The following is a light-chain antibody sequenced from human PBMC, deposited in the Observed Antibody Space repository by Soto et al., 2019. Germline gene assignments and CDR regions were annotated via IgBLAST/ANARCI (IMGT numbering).Light chain of an antibody. CDR2: AAS. CDR1: QAVSTW. V-gene: IGKV1-12*01. J-gene: IGKJ4*01. CDR3: QQANSFPRT. Sequence: DIQITKSPSFVSASVGDRVTITCRASQAVSTWLAWYQQKPGDAPKLLIYAASTLQSGVPSRFSGSGSGTDFTLTIRSLQSEDFATYYCQQANSFPRTFGVGTKVEIK.